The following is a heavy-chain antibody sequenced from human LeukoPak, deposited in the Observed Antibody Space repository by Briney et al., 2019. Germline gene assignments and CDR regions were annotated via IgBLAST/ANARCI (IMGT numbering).Heavy chain of an antibody. CDR1: GYTFTGYY. Sequence: ASVKVSCKASGYTFTGYYMHWVRQAPGQGLEWMGWTNPNSGGTNYAQKFQGRVTMARDTSISTAYMELSRLRSDDTAVYYCARDTGVYAPTFDYWGQGTLVTVSS. CDR2: TNPNSGGT. D-gene: IGHD2-8*01. J-gene: IGHJ4*02. V-gene: IGHV1-2*02. CDR3: ARDTGVYAPTFDY.